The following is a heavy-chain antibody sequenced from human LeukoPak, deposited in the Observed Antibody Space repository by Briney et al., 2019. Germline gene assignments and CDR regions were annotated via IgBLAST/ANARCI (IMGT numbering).Heavy chain of an antibody. CDR1: GFTFSSYA. V-gene: IGHV3-23*01. D-gene: IGHD5-18*01. J-gene: IGHJ4*02. CDR2: ISGSGGSR. CDR3: AKDPNRGYSFGYFDY. Sequence: PGGSLRLSCAASGFTFSSYAMSWVRQAPGKGLEWVSAISGSGGSRYYADSVKGRFTISRDNSKNTLYLQMNSLRAEDTAVYYCAKDPNRGYSFGYFDYWGQGTLVTVSS.